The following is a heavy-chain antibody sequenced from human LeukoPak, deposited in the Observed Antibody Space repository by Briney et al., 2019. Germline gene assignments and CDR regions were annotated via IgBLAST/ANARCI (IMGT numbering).Heavy chain of an antibody. CDR3: ARDRYYDYIWGSYRSETSLDY. J-gene: IGHJ4*02. V-gene: IGHV1-18*01. D-gene: IGHD3-16*02. CDR1: GYTFTSYG. Sequence: ASVKLSCKASGYTFTSYGISWVRQAPGHGLEWMGWISAYNGNTNYAQKLQGRVTMTTDTSTSTAYMELRSLRSDDTAVYYCARDRYYDYIWGSYRSETSLDYWGQGTLVTVSS. CDR2: ISAYNGNT.